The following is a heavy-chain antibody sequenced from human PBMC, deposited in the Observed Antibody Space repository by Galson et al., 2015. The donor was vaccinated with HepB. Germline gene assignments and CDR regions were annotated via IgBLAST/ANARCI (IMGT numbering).Heavy chain of an antibody. CDR2: INTDTGNP. D-gene: IGHD3-10*01. Sequence: SVKVSCKASGYIFSNYALNWVREAPGQGLEWVGGINTDTGNPTYAQAFTGRFVFSLDTSVTTAYLQISSLQAEDTAVYYCARTPYYGSGNYYNVWFDSWGQGTLVTVSS. V-gene: IGHV7-4-1*02. CDR3: ARTPYYGSGNYYNVWFDS. CDR1: GYIFSNYA. J-gene: IGHJ5*01.